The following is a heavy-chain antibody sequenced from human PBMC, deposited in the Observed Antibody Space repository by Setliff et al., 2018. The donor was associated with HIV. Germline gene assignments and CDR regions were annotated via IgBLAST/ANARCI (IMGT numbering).Heavy chain of an antibody. CDR3: ARDGRYYDILSGHYSSPDHNMDV. CDR2: ISTTSSFI. Sequence: GGSLRLSCAASGFTFSSYNMNWVRQAPGKGLEWVSFISTTSSFIHYADSVKGRFSISRDNDKNSLYLQMNSLRAEDTAIYYCARDGRYYDILSGHYSSPDHNMDVWGKGTTVTVSS. J-gene: IGHJ6*03. CDR1: GFTFSSYN. D-gene: IGHD3-9*01. V-gene: IGHV3-21*01.